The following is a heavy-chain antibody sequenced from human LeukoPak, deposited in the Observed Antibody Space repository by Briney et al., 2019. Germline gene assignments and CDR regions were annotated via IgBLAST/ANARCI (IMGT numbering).Heavy chain of an antibody. CDR3: ARGSVAGTASPNWFDP. Sequence: GGSLRLSCAASGFTFSSYSMNWVRQAPGKGLEWVSYISSSSSTIYYADSVKGRFTISRDNAKNSLYLQMNSLRAEDTALYYCARGSVAGTASPNWFDPWGQGTLVTVSS. CDR1: GFTFSSYS. J-gene: IGHJ5*02. V-gene: IGHV3-48*01. CDR2: ISSSSSTI. D-gene: IGHD6-19*01.